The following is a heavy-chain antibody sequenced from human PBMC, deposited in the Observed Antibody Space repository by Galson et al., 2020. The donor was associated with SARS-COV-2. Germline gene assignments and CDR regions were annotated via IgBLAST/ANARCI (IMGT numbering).Heavy chain of an antibody. Sequence: SETLSLTCTVSGDSISSGSYYWSWIRQPAGKGLEWIGHIYTSGSTNYNPSLKSRVTISVDTSKNQFSLKLSSVTAADTAVYYCARGDYGDYWGWFNPWGQGTLVTVSS. D-gene: IGHD4-17*01. V-gene: IGHV4-61*09. CDR1: GDSISSGSYY. CDR2: IYTSGST. CDR3: ARGDYGDYWGWFNP. J-gene: IGHJ5*02.